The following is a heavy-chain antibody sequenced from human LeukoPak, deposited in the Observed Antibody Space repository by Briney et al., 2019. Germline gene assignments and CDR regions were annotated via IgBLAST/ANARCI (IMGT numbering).Heavy chain of an antibody. CDR1: GYTFSNYG. J-gene: IGHJ5*02. CDR3: ARKVRDSNYISWFDT. V-gene: IGHV1-18*01. D-gene: IGHD4-11*01. CDR2: ITTYTGET. Sequence: ASVKVSCKASGYTFSNYGITWVRQAPGQGLEWTGWITTYTGETNYAQKLQGRVTMTTDTSTSTAYMELRTLRSDDTAVYYCARKVRDSNYISWFDTWGQGTPVIVSS.